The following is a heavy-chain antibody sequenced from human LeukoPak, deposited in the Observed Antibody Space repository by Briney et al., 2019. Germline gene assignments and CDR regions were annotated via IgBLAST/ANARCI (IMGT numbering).Heavy chain of an antibody. J-gene: IGHJ5*02. CDR3: TLYYYGPNWFDP. CDR1: GGSISTTDHY. CDR2: IYHSGNT. V-gene: IGHV4-30-4*01. D-gene: IGHD3-10*01. Sequence: SQTLSLTCTVSGGSISTTDHYWSWIRQPPGKGLEWIGYIYHSGNTYYNPSLKSRVTISVDTSKNQFSLKLNSVTAADTAIYYWTLYYYGPNWFDPWGQGTLVTVSS.